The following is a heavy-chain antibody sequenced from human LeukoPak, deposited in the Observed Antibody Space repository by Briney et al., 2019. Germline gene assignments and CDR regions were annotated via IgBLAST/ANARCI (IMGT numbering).Heavy chain of an antibody. V-gene: IGHV3-64D*06. CDR1: GFSLSTHN. CDR3: VKGRYGTGWDF. J-gene: IGHJ4*02. D-gene: IGHD3-10*01. Sequence: GGSLRLSCSASGFSLSTHNMHWVRQAPGKGLEFVSGITSDGENTDYLDFVKGRFTITRDNSKNTLYLHMTSLRPEDTAVYFCVKGRYGTGWDFWGPGTLVIVSS. CDR2: ITSDGENT.